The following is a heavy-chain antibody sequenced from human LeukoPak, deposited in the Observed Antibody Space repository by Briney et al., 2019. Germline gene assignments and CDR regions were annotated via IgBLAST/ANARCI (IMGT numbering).Heavy chain of an antibody. CDR3: ARVAGDVVVPAAIGWFDP. CDR1: GGTFSSYA. Sequence: ASVKVSCKASGGTFSSYAISWVRQAPGQGLEWMGGIIPIFGTANYAQKFQGRVTITADKSTSTAYMELSSLRSEDTAVYYCARVAGDVVVPAAIGWFDPWGQGTLVTVSS. D-gene: IGHD2-2*02. CDR2: IIPIFGTA. J-gene: IGHJ5*02. V-gene: IGHV1-69*06.